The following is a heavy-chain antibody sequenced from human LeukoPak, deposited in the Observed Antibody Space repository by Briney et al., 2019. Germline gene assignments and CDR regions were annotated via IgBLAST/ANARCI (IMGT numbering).Heavy chain of an antibody. V-gene: IGHV3-73*01. J-gene: IGHJ4*02. CDR3: ETRWYGGFPLGY. Sequence: GGSLRLSCAASRFTFSGSAMHWVRQASGKGLEWVGRIRSKANSYATAYAASVKGRFTISRDDSKNTAYLQMNSLKTEDTAVYYCETRWYGGFPLGYWGPGTLVTVSS. CDR1: RFTFSGSA. CDR2: IRSKANSYAT. D-gene: IGHD1-26*01.